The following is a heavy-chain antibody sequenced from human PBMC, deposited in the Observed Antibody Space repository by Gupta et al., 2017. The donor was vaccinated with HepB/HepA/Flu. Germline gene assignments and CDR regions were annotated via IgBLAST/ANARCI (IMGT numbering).Heavy chain of an antibody. J-gene: IGHJ4*02. V-gene: IGHV2-26*01. CDR1: GFSLSNARMG. Sequence: QVTLKESGPVLVKPTETLTLTCTVSGFSLSNARMGVSWIRQPPGKALEWLAHIFSNDEKSYSTSLKSRLTISKDTSKSQVVLTMTNMDPVDIATYYCARIGYDSSGYYYYFDYWGQGTLVTVSS. CDR3: ARIGYDSSGYYYYFDY. D-gene: IGHD3-22*01. CDR2: IFSNDEK.